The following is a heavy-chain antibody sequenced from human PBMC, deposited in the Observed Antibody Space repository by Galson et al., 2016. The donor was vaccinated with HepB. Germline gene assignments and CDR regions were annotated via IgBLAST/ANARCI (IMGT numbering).Heavy chain of an antibody. Sequence: SVKVSCKASGYTFNSRDINWVRQAAGQGLEWMGWMNAKSSNTGSAQKFQGRLSSTWNTSTRTAFMELRSLPSEATAVYSCARAPLRDTAMTPLDSWGQGTLVAVSS. J-gene: IGHJ4*02. CDR1: GYTFNSRD. D-gene: IGHD5-18*01. V-gene: IGHV1-8*01. CDR3: ARAPLRDTAMTPLDS. CDR2: MNAKSSNT.